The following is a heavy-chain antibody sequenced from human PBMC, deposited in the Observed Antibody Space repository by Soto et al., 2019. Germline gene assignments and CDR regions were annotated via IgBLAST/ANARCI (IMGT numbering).Heavy chain of an antibody. V-gene: IGHV3-21*01. CDR1: GFTFSSYS. J-gene: IGHJ4*02. D-gene: IGHD6-13*01. Sequence: SGGSLRLSCAASGFTFSSYSMNWVRQAPGKGLEWVSSISSTSSYIYYADSVKGRFTISRDNAKNSLYLQMNSLRAEDTAVYYCAREAPASDYWGQGTLVTVSS. CDR3: AREAPASDY. CDR2: ISSTSSYI.